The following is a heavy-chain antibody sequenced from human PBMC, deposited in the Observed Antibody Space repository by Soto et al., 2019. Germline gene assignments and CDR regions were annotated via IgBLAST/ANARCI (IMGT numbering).Heavy chain of an antibody. V-gene: IGHV1-46*03. CDR3: ARDPAANFWSGYGPYYYMDV. D-gene: IGHD3-3*01. CDR2: INPSGGST. J-gene: IGHJ6*03. CDR1: GYTFTSYY. Sequence: ASVKVSCKASGYTFTSYYMHWVRQAPGQGLEWMGIINPSGGSTSYAQKFQGRVTMTRDTSTSTVYMELSSLRSEDTAVYYCARDPAANFWSGYGPYYYMDVWGKGTTVTVSS.